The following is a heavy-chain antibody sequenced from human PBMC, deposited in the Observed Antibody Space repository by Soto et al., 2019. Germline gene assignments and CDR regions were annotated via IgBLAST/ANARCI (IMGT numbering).Heavy chain of an antibody. J-gene: IGHJ3*02. CDR3: AKDIKDGDGLLDAFDI. V-gene: IGHV3-30*18. CDR1: GFTFSSYG. D-gene: IGHD4-17*01. Sequence: ESVGGVVQPGRSLRLSCAASGFTFSSYGMHWVRQAPGTGLEWVAVISYDGSNKYYADSVKGRFTISRDNSKNTLYLQMNSLRAEDTAVYYCAKDIKDGDGLLDAFDIWGQGTMVTVSS. CDR2: ISYDGSNK.